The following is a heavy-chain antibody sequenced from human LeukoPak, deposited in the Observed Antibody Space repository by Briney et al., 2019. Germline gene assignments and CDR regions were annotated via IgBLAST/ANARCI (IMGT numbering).Heavy chain of an antibody. CDR2: ISAYNGNT. D-gene: IGHD1-1*01. CDR3: ARRLERHHDFDY. V-gene: IGHV1-18*01. J-gene: IGHJ4*02. Sequence: GASVKVTCKASGYTFTTYGSSWVRQAPGQGLEWMGWISAYNGNTNYARKFQGRVTMTTDTSTTTAYMELRSLRSDDTAVYYCARRLERHHDFDYWGQGTLVTVSS. CDR1: GYTFTTYG.